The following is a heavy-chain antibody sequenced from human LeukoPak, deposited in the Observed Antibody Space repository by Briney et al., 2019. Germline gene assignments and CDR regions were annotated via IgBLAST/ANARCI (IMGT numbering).Heavy chain of an antibody. CDR3: AKDPPKWELLLYYYGMDV. Sequence: GGSLRLSCAASGFTFSSYAMSWVRQAPGKGLEWVSAISGSGGSTYYADSVKGRFTISRDNSKNTLYLQMNSLRAEDTAVYYCAKDPPKWELLLYYYGMDVWGQGTTVTVSS. V-gene: IGHV3-23*01. J-gene: IGHJ6*02. CDR1: GFTFSSYA. D-gene: IGHD1-26*01. CDR2: ISGSGGST.